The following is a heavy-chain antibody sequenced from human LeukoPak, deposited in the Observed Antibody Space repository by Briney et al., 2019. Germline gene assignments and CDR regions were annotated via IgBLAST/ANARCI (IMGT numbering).Heavy chain of an antibody. CDR1: GYTFTSYY. Sequence: GASVRVSCKASGYTFTSYYMHWVRQAPGQGLEWRGIINPSGGSTSYAQKFQGRVTMTRDTSTSTVYMELSSLRSEDTAVYYCARAPYTTYYYDSSGYYPFDYWGQGTLVTVSS. CDR2: INPSGGST. V-gene: IGHV1-46*01. J-gene: IGHJ4*02. D-gene: IGHD3-22*01. CDR3: ARAPYTTYYYDSSGYYPFDY.